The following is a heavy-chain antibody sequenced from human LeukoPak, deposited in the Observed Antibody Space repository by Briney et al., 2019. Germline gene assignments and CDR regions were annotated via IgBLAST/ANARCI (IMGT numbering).Heavy chain of an antibody. V-gene: IGHV3-23*01. CDR2: ISGSGGTT. D-gene: IGHD5-18*01. CDR3: AREIGPRQLHLWASAFDY. Sequence: PGGSLRLSCAASKFTFSTFSMSWVRQAPGKGLEWVSAISGSGGTTYYADSVKGRFTISRDNAKNSLYLQMNSLRSEDTAVYYCAREIGPRQLHLWASAFDYWGQGTLVTVSS. CDR1: KFTFSTFS. J-gene: IGHJ4*02.